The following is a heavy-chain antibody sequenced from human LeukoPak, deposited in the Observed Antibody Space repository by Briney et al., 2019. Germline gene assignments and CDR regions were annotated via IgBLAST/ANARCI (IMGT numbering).Heavy chain of an antibody. CDR3: ARDRDGSGYSGFDY. J-gene: IGHJ4*02. CDR1: GGSISSGGYY. V-gene: IGHV4-31*03. D-gene: IGHD5-12*01. CDR2: IYYSGST. Sequence: SETLSLTCSVSGGSISSGGYYWSWIRQHPGKGLEWIGYIYYSGSTYYNPSLKSRVTISVDTSKNQFSLNLTSVTAADTAIYYCARDRDGSGYSGFDYWGQGTLVTVSS.